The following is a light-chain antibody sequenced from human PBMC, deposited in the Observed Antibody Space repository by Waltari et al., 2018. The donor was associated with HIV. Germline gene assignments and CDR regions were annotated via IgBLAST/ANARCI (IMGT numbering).Light chain of an antibody. J-gene: IGKJ1*01. V-gene: IGKV3-15*01. CDR2: GSS. CDR1: QSVTTN. CDR3: QQYNHWPWT. Sequence: EIVMTQSPDTLTVSPGERATLSCRASQSVTTNLAWYQQKPGQAPRLLFYGSSTRATGLPDRFSGSGSGTEFTLTISSLQSEDSAVYYCQQYNHWPWTFGQGTTGEI.